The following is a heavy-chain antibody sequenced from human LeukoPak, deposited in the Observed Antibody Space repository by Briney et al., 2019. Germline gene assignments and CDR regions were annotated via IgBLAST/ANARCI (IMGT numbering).Heavy chain of an antibody. V-gene: IGHV3-30-3*01. J-gene: IGHJ4*02. CDR3: AGDRTSSGYSDY. D-gene: IGHD3-22*01. CDR1: GFTFSSYA. CDR2: ISYDGSNK. Sequence: GGSLRLSCAASGFTFSSYAMHWVRQAPGKGLEWVAVISYDGSNKYYADSVKGRFTISRDNSKNTLYLQMNSLRAEDTAVYYCAGDRTSSGYSDYWGQGTLVTVSS.